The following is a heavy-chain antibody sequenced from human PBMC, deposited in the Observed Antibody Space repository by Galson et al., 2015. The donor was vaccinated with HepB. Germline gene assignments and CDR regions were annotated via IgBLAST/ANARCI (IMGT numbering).Heavy chain of an antibody. CDR1: GFSLSTSGMC. J-gene: IGHJ3*02. Sequence: PALVKPTQTLTLTCTFSGFSLSTSGMCVSWIRQPPGKALEWLALIDWDDDKYYSTSLKTRLTISKDTSKNQVVLTMTNMDPVDTATYYCARVKKGLRYFDWLSAFDAFDIWGQGTMVTVSS. CDR3: ARVKKGLRYFDWLSAFDAFDI. CDR2: IDWDDDK. V-gene: IGHV2-70*01. D-gene: IGHD3-9*01.